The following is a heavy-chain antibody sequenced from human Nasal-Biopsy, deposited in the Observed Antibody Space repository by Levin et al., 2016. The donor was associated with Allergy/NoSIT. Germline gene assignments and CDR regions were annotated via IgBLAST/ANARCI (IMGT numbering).Heavy chain of an antibody. CDR2: LIPIFDIT. Sequence: SVKVSCKASGGSLSKDGFSWLRQAPGHGLEWMGGLIPIFDITNYAQKFQGRVTMTADKSTSTVYMELSSLRSDDTAVYYCAREVREPHDYSVGYYGLDVWGQGTTVTVS. CDR3: AREVREPHDYSVGYYGLDV. CDR1: GGSLSKDG. J-gene: IGHJ6*02. D-gene: IGHD4/OR15-4a*01. V-gene: IGHV1-69*10.